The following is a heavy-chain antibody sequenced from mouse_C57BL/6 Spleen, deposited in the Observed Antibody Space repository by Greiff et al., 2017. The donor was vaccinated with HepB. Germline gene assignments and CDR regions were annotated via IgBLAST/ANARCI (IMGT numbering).Heavy chain of an antibody. CDR1: GFNIKDYY. Sequence: VQLQQSGAELVKPGASVKLSCTASGFNIKDYYMHWVKQRTEQGLEWIGRIDPEDGETKYAPKFQGKATITADTSSNTASLQLSSLTSEDTAVYYCAPMTTVGYYAMDYWGQGTSVTVSS. J-gene: IGHJ4*01. CDR3: APMTTVGYYAMDY. CDR2: IDPEDGET. D-gene: IGHD1-1*01. V-gene: IGHV14-2*01.